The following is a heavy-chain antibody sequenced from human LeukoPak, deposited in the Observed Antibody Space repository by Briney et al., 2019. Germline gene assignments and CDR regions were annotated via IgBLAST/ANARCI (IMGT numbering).Heavy chain of an antibody. CDR1: GGSISSYY. Sequence: PSEALSITCTVSGGSISSYYWSWIRQPPGKGLGWIGYIYYSGSTNYNPSLKSRVTISVDTSKNQFSLKLSSVTAADTAVYYCARVRGDYYYMDVWGKGTTATVSS. J-gene: IGHJ6*03. CDR2: IYYSGST. V-gene: IGHV4-59*01. CDR3: ARVRGDYYYMDV. D-gene: IGHD3-10*01.